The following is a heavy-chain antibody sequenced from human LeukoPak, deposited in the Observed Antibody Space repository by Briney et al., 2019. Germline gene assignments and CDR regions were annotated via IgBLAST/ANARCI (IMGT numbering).Heavy chain of an antibody. D-gene: IGHD6-6*01. CDR3: ASEGIAAHPDDAFDI. CDR2: IYYSGST. V-gene: IGHV4-30-4*08. CDR1: GGSISSGDYY. Sequence: PSETLSLTCTVSGGSISSGDYYWSWIRQPPGKGLEWIGYIYYSGSTYYNPSLKSRVTISVDTSKNQFSLKLSSVTAADTAVYYCASEGIAAHPDDAFDIWGQGTMVTVSS. J-gene: IGHJ3*02.